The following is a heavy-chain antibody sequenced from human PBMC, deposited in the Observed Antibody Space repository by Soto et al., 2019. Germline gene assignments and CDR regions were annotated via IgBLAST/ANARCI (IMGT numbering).Heavy chain of an antibody. Sequence: QVQLVESGGGLVKPGGSRRLSCAASGFTFSDYYMSWIHQAPGKGLEWVSYISSSSSYTNYADSVKGRFTISRDNAKNSLYLQMNSLRAEDTAVYYCARSITDYYDSSGYYDDYWGQGTLVTVSS. D-gene: IGHD3-22*01. CDR3: ARSITDYYDSSGYYDDY. J-gene: IGHJ4*02. CDR1: GFTFSDYY. CDR2: ISSSSSYT. V-gene: IGHV3-11*05.